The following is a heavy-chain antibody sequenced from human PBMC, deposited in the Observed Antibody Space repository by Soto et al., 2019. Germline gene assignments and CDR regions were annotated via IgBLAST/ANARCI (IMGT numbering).Heavy chain of an antibody. D-gene: IGHD3-16*01. J-gene: IGHJ6*02. CDR2: ISPYTGNT. CDR3: VMVDNYVTPTPQDV. V-gene: IGHV1-18*01. CDR1: GSIFVNYG. Sequence: QVQLVQSGDEVKKPGASVKVSCKASGSIFVNYGIAWLQQAPGQGLEWMGWISPYTGNTHSATKVQGRLTMTTDTSTSTAYMDLGSLTSDDTAVYYCVMVDNYVTPTPQDVWGQGTTVTVSS.